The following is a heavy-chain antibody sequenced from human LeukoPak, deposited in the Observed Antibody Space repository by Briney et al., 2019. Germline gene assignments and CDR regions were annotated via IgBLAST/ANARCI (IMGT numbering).Heavy chain of an antibody. Sequence: QSGGSLRLSCAASGFTFSSYGMHWVRQAPGKGLEWVAVISYDGSNKYYADSVKGRFTISRDNSKNTLYLQMNSLRAEDTAVYYCALRRGSGWLNYFDYWGQGTLVTVSS. CDR3: ALRRGSGWLNYFDY. V-gene: IGHV3-30*03. CDR1: GFTFSSYG. CDR2: ISYDGSNK. D-gene: IGHD6-19*01. J-gene: IGHJ4*02.